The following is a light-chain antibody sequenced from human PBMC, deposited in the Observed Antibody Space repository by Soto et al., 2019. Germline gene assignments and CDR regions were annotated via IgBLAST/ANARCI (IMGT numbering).Light chain of an antibody. CDR1: QSLRHHNGYYY. J-gene: IGKJ2*01. CDR3: IQTLQAPYS. V-gene: IGKV2-28*01. CDR2: LGS. Sequence: DIVMTQSPLSLPVTPGEPASISCRSSQSLRHHNGYYYLDWYLQKPGQSPQVLIYLGSNRASGVPDRVSGSGSGTVFTLKISRVEAEYVGVYYCIQTLQAPYSFGQGTKLEIK.